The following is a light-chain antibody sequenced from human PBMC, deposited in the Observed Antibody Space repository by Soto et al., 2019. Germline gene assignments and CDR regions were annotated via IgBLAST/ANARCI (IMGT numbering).Light chain of an antibody. Sequence: IQLTQSPSSMSASVGDRVAITCRASQSISSWLAWYQQKPGKAPKLLIYAASSLQSGVPSRFSGSGSGTDFTLTISSLQPEDCAIYFCQQANSFPITFGQGTRLEIK. CDR1: QSISSW. CDR3: QQANSFPIT. CDR2: AAS. V-gene: IGKV1-12*01. J-gene: IGKJ5*01.